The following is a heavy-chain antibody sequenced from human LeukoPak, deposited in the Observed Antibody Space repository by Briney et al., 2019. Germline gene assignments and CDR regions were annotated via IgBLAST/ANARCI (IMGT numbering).Heavy chain of an antibody. CDR2: IYTSGST. D-gene: IGHD3-22*01. V-gene: IGHV4-4*07. CDR1: GGSISSYY. J-gene: IGHJ4*02. CDR3: ARDSRPYYYDSSGYYVPYYFDY. Sequence: SETLSLTCTVSGGSISSYYWSWIRQPAGKGLEWIGRIYTSGSTNYNPSLKSRVTMSVDTSKNQFSLKLNSVTAADTAVYYCARDSRPYYYDSSGYYVPYYFDYWDQGTLVTVSS.